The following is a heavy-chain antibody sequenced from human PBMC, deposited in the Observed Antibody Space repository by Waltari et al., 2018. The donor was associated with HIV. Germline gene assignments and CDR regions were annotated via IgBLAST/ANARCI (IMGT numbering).Heavy chain of an antibody. J-gene: IGHJ4*02. CDR3: ARTSYYYDDSGYYRLYYFDY. Sequence: QVHLQESGPGLVKPSETLSLTCTVSGGSISRFYWSWIRPSPGEGLEWIGYTYESGSTSYNPSLKSRATISVDTSKNQFSLRLHSVTAADTAVYFCARTSYYYDDSGYYRLYYFDYWGQGTLVTVSS. D-gene: IGHD3-22*01. CDR2: TYESGST. V-gene: IGHV4-59*01. CDR1: GGSISRFY.